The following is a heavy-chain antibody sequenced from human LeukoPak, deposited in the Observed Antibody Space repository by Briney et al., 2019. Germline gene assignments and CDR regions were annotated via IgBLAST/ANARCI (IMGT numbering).Heavy chain of an antibody. CDR1: GFTFSDYY. J-gene: IGHJ5*02. D-gene: IGHD3-3*01. CDR2: ISSSGSTI. CDR3: ARDGSYYDFWSGYFNNWFDP. V-gene: IGHV3-11*04. Sequence: GGSLRLSCAASGFTFSDYYMSWIRQAPGKGLEWVSYISSSGSTIYYADSVKGRFTISRDNAKNSLYLQMNSLRAEDTAVYYCARDGSYYDFWSGYFNNWFDPWGQGTLVTVSS.